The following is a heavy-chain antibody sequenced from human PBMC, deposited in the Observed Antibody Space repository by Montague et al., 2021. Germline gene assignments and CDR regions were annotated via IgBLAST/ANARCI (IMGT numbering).Heavy chain of an antibody. Sequence: SETLSLTCTVSRSLINSDYYWGWIRQPPGKGLEWMGSVSHGGRTXHNPSLKSRVTISVDTSNNHFSLKLSSVTAADTAMYYCARERDRYYYMDIWGKGTTITVSS. V-gene: IGHV4-38-2*02. CDR3: ARERDRYYYMDI. J-gene: IGHJ6*03. CDR1: RSLINSDYY. CDR2: VSHGGRT.